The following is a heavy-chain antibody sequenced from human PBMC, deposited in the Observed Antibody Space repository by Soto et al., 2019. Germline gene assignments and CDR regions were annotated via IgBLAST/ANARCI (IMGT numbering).Heavy chain of an antibody. J-gene: IGHJ3*02. Sequence: KPSETLSLTCTVSGGSISSYYWSWIRQPPGKGLEWIGYIYYSGSTNYNPSLKSRVTISVDTSKNQFSLKLSSVTAADTAVYYCARDYYYDSRGWDGHAFDIWGQGTMVTVSS. D-gene: IGHD3-22*01. V-gene: IGHV4-59*01. CDR1: GGSISSYY. CDR2: IYYSGST. CDR3: ARDYYYDSRGWDGHAFDI.